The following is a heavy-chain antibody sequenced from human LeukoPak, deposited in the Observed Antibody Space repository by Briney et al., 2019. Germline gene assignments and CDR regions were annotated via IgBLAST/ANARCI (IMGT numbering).Heavy chain of an antibody. J-gene: IGHJ4*02. CDR2: INHSGST. CDR3: ARKGYSGSYGTNY. Sequence: SETLSLTRAVYGGSFSGYYWSWIRQPPGKGLEWIGEINHSGSTNYNPSLKSRVTISVDTSKNQFSLKLSSVTAADTAVYYCARKGYSGSYGTNYWGQGTLVTVSS. D-gene: IGHD1-26*01. V-gene: IGHV4-34*01. CDR1: GGSFSGYY.